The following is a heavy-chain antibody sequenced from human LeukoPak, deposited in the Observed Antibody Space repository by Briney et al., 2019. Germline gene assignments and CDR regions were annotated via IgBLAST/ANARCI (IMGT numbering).Heavy chain of an antibody. CDR1: GFTFSSYN. Sequence: PGGSLRLPCAASGFTFSSYNMNWVRQAPGKGLEWVSAISDSSRYIYYAGSVKGRFTISRDNTKNSLYLQINSLRAEDTAVYYCARDGMGAWYGLDYWGQGTLVTVSS. D-gene: IGHD6-19*01. V-gene: IGHV3-21*01. CDR3: ARDGMGAWYGLDY. CDR2: ISDSSRYI. J-gene: IGHJ4*02.